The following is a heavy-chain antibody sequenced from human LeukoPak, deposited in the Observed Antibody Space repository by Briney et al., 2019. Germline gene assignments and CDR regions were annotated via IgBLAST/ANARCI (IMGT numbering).Heavy chain of an antibody. CDR1: GGSFSGYY. D-gene: IGHD2-8*01. J-gene: IGHJ4*02. Sequence: SETLSLTCAVYGGSFSGYYWSWIRQPPGKGLEWIGEINHSGSTNYNPSLRHGITMSVDTSKNQFSLKVTSVTAADTAVYYCARRGPTNGWPLDSWGRGTLVTV. CDR3: ARRGPTNGWPLDS. V-gene: IGHV4-34*01. CDR2: INHSGST.